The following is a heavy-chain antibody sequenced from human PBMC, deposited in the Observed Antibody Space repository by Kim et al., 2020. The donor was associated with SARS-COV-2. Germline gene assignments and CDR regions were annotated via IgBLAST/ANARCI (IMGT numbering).Heavy chain of an antibody. CDR3: AGATTGYGELPD. D-gene: IGHD3-10*01. J-gene: IGHJ1*01. CDR2: VYHSGTA. V-gene: IGHV4-59*01. Sequence: SETLSLTCSVSGDSIGSFYWSWIRQTPGKGLEWIGYVYHSGTATFSPSYNSRGTLSVDMAKNQFSLTLRSVTAADTAFYYCAGATTGYGELPDWGQGTLVSVSS. CDR1: GDSIGSFY.